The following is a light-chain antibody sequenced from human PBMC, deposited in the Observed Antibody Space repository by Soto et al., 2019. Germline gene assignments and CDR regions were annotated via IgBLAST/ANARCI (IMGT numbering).Light chain of an antibody. CDR2: GAS. Sequence: EIVLTQSPGTLSLSPGERATLSCRASQSVSSAYLAWYQQIPGQAPRLLIYGASSRATGIPDRFSGSGSGTDFTLTISGLEPEDFAVDYCQQSGSSFYTFGQGNKLEIK. V-gene: IGKV3-20*01. CDR1: QSVSSAY. CDR3: QQSGSSFYT. J-gene: IGKJ2*01.